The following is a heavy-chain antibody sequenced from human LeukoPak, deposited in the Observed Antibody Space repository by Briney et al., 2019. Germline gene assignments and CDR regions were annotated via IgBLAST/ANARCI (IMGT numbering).Heavy chain of an antibody. CDR3: ARYYYDSSGYLTNYYGMDV. J-gene: IGHJ6*02. D-gene: IGHD3-22*01. CDR1: GGSISSYY. Sequence: PSETLSLTCTVSGGSISSYYWRWVRQPPGKGLEWVGYIYYSGSTNYNPSLKSRVTISVDTSKNQFSLKLSSVTAADTAVYYCARYYYDSSGYLTNYYGMDVWGQGTTVTVSS. CDR2: IYYSGST. V-gene: IGHV4-59*08.